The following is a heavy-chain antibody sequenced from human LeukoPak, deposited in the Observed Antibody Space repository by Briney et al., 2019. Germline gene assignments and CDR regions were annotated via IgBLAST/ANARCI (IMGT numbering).Heavy chain of an antibody. D-gene: IGHD2-2*01. CDR1: GFTVSSNY. CDR2: IYSGGST. J-gene: IGHJ6*03. Sequence: PGGSLRLSCAASGFTVSSNYMSWVRQAPGKGLEWVSVIYSGGSTYYADSVKGRFTISRDNSKNTLYLQMNSLRAEDTAVYYCARARRVPAAIYYYYYYMDVWGKGTTVTISS. CDR3: ARARRVPAAIYYYYYYMDV. V-gene: IGHV3-66*01.